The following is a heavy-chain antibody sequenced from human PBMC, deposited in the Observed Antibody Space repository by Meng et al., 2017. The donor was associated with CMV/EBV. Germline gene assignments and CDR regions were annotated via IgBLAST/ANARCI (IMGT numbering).Heavy chain of an antibody. CDR3: ARDQVLYCSGGSCYESFDY. J-gene: IGHJ4*02. V-gene: IGHV1-69*01. CDR2: IIPIFGKA. D-gene: IGHD2-15*01. Sequence: TFSSYAISWVRQAPGQGLEWMGGIIPIFGKANYAQKFKGRVTITADESTSTAYMELSSLRSEDTAVYYCARDQVLYCSGGSCYESFDYWGQGTLVTVSS. CDR1: TFSSYA.